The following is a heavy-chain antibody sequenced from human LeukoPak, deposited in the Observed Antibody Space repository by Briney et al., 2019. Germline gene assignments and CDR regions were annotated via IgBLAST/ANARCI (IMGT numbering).Heavy chain of an antibody. CDR3: AKYVSEKGPPYGLDV. CDR2: ISGSGGNT. Sequence: LAGGSLRLSCAASGFTFSSYAMHWVRQAPGKGLEWVSGISGSGGNTYYSDSVKGRFTISRDNSKNTLYLQMNSLRAEDTAVYYCAKYVSEKGPPYGLDVWGQGTRSPSP. CDR1: GFTFSSYA. J-gene: IGHJ6*02. D-gene: IGHD2-8*01. V-gene: IGHV3-23*01.